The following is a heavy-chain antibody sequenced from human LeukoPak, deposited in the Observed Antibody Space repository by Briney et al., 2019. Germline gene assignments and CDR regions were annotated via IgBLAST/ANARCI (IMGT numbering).Heavy chain of an antibody. J-gene: IGHJ5*02. Sequence: SETLSLTCTVSGGSIGSHYWSWIRQPPGKGLEWIGYIYYSGSTNYNPSLKSRVTISVDTSKNQFSLKLSSVTAADTAVYYCAREAGEPIAAAATSGWFDPWGQGTLVTVSS. D-gene: IGHD6-13*01. CDR2: IYYSGST. V-gene: IGHV4-59*11. CDR1: GGSIGSHY. CDR3: AREAGEPIAAAATSGWFDP.